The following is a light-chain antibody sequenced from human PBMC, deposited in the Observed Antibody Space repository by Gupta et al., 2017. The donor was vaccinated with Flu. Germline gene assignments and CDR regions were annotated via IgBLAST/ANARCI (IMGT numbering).Light chain of an antibody. CDR3: LLYYGGAQLWV. J-gene: IGLJ3*02. CDR2: STS. Sequence: QTVVTQEPSLTVSPGGTVTLTCASSTGAVTTGYYPNWFQQKPGQAPRALIYSTSNKPSWTPARFSGSLLGDKAALTLSGVQPEDEAEYYCLLYYGGAQLWVFGGGTKLTVL. V-gene: IGLV7-43*01. CDR1: TGAVTTGYY.